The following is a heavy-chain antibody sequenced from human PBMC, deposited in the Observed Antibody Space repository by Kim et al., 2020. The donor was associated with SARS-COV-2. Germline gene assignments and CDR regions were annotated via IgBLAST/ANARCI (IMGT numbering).Heavy chain of an antibody. V-gene: IGHV1-3*01. CDR1: GYTFTSYA. CDR3: ARVRHYGDYANYYYYGMDV. D-gene: IGHD4-17*01. CDR2: INAGNGNT. Sequence: ASVKVSCKASGYTFTSYAMHWVRQAPGQRLEWMGWINAGNGNTKYSQKFQGRVTITRDTSASTAYMELSSLRSEDTAVYYCARVRHYGDYANYYYYGMDVWGQGTTVTVSS. J-gene: IGHJ6*02.